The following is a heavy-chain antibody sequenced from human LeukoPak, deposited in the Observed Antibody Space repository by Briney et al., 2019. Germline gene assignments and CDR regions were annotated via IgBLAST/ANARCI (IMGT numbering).Heavy chain of an antibody. CDR1: GFTFSSYS. Sequence: GGSLRLSCAASGFTFSSYSMNWVRQAPGKGLEWVSYISSSSSTIYYADSVKGRFTISRDSAKNSLYLQMNSLRAEDTAVYYCARGGSSWPLPFDYRGQGTLVTASS. CDR2: ISSSSSTI. CDR3: ARGGSSWPLPFDY. D-gene: IGHD6-13*01. V-gene: IGHV3-48*01. J-gene: IGHJ4*02.